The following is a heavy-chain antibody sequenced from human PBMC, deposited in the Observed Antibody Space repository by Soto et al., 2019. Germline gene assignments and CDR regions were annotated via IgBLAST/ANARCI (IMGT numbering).Heavy chain of an antibody. V-gene: IGHV4-34*01. CDR2: INHSGRT. CDR1: GGSFSGYY. Sequence: SETLSLTCAVYGGSFSGYYWSWIRQPPGKGLEWIGEINHSGRTNYNPSLKSRVTISVDTSKNQFSLKLSSVTAADTAVYYCARGKKRYCSSTSCYAGGNWFDPWGQGTLVTVSS. J-gene: IGHJ5*02. D-gene: IGHD2-2*01. CDR3: ARGKKRYCSSTSCYAGGNWFDP.